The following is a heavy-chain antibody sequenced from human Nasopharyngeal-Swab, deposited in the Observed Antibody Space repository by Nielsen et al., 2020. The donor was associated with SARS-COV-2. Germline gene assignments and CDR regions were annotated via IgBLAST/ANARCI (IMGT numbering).Heavy chain of an antibody. CDR2: INQDGSEK. CDR3: ARDLRHYDFWSGYYTGIYFQH. J-gene: IGHJ1*01. Sequence: VRQAPGKGLEWVANINQDGSEKYYVDSVRGRFTISRDNAKNSLYLQMNSLRAEDTAVYYCARDLRHYDFWSGYYTGIYFQHWGQGTLVTVSS. V-gene: IGHV3-7*03. D-gene: IGHD3-3*01.